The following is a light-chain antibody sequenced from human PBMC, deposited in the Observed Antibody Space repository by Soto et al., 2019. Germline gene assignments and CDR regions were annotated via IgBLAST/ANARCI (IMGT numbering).Light chain of an antibody. CDR3: ISYTSSSTYV. J-gene: IGLJ1*01. V-gene: IGLV2-14*03. Sequence: QXALTRPASLSGSPGHSITKSCTGTSSDVGGYNYVSWYQHHPGKAPKLIIFDVSNRPSGISNRFSGSKSGNTASLTISGLQAEDEADYYCISYTSSSTYVFGTGTKVTVL. CDR2: DVS. CDR1: SSDVGGYNY.